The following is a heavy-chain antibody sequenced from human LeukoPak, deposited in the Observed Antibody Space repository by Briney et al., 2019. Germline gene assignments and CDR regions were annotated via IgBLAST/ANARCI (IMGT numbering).Heavy chain of an antibody. D-gene: IGHD3-10*01. CDR2: IKSKTDGGTT. V-gene: IGHV3-15*01. CDR3: TLGSGSYYY. Sequence: WIRQSPGKGLEWVGRIKSKTDGGTTDYAAPVKGRFTISRDDSKNTLYLQMNSLKTEGTAVYYCTLGSGSYYYWGQGTLVTVSS. J-gene: IGHJ4*02.